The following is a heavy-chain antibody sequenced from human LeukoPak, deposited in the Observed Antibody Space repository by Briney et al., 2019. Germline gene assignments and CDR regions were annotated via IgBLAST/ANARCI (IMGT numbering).Heavy chain of an antibody. D-gene: IGHD1-26*01. J-gene: IGHJ1*01. CDR3: ATASGSYYAEYFQH. CDR1: GYTFTGYY. Sequence: GASVKVSCKASGYTFTGYYMNWVRQAPGQGLEWMGWINPNSGGTNYAQKFQGRVTMTRDTSISTAYMELSRLRSDDTAVYYCATASGSYYAEYFQHWGQGTLVTVSS. V-gene: IGHV1-2*02. CDR2: INPNSGGT.